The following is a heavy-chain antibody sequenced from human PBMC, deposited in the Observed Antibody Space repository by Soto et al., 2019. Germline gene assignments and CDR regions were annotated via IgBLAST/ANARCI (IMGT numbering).Heavy chain of an antibody. CDR2: ISYGGNDK. J-gene: IGHJ4*02. Sequence: QVQLVESGGGVVQPGRSLRLSCEVSGFTFISYGMHWVRQAPGKGLEWMAVISYGGNDKYYADSVKGRFTISRDDSKNTLYLQMNSLRTEDTAVYYCAKERSSGWYQFDYWGQGTLVTVSS. V-gene: IGHV3-30*18. CDR3: AKERSSGWYQFDY. D-gene: IGHD6-19*01. CDR1: GFTFISYG.